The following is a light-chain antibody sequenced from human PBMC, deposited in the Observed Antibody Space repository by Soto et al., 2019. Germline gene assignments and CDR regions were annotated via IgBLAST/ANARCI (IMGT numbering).Light chain of an antibody. Sequence: EIVLTQSPGTLSLSPGERATLSCRASQSANSNYLAWYQQKPGQAPRLLIYGASSRATGIPDRFSGSGSGTDFSLTISRLEPEDFAVYYCQQYGSSPLTFGGGTKVDI. J-gene: IGKJ4*01. V-gene: IGKV3-20*01. CDR1: QSANSNY. CDR3: QQYGSSPLT. CDR2: GAS.